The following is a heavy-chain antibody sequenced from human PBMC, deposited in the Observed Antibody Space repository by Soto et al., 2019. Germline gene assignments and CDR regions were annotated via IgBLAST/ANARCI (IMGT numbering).Heavy chain of an antibody. CDR2: MRPDGGQI. D-gene: IGHD5-12*01. CDR1: GLLFSNYW. J-gene: IGHJ4*02. V-gene: IGHV3-7*01. Sequence: GGSLRLSCEASGLLFSNYWLTWVRQAPGKGLEWVANMRPDGGQINYVDSVEGRFTISRDNAKNSLYLQMNNLRAEDTAVYYCTRDRGYKTFDYWGQGTLVTVSS. CDR3: TRDRGYKTFDY.